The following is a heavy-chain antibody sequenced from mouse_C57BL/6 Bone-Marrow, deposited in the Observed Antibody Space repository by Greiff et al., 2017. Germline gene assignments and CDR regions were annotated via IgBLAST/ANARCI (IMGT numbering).Heavy chain of an antibody. CDR2: IDPENGDT. V-gene: IGHV14-4*01. D-gene: IGHD1-1*01. CDR3: TTNYYGSSYPLFDY. Sequence: VQLQQSGAELVRPGASVKLSCTASGFNIKDDYMHWVKQRPEQGLEWIGWIDPENGDTEYASKFQGKATITADTSSNTAYLQLSSLPSEDTAVYYCTTNYYGSSYPLFDYWGQGTTLTVSS. J-gene: IGHJ2*01. CDR1: GFNIKDDY.